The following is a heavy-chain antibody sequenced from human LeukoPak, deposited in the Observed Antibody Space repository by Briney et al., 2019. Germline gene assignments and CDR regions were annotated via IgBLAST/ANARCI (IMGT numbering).Heavy chain of an antibody. J-gene: IGHJ6*02. CDR1: GYTFTSYG. CDR3: AREQYSNYIYYYYGMDV. V-gene: IGHV1-18*01. D-gene: IGHD4-11*01. Sequence: VASVKVSCKASGYTFTSYGISWVRQAPGQGLEWMGWISAYNGNTNYAQKLQGRVTMTTDTSTSTAYMELRSLRSDDTAVYYCAREQYSNYIYYYYGMDVWGQGTTVTVSS. CDR2: ISAYNGNT.